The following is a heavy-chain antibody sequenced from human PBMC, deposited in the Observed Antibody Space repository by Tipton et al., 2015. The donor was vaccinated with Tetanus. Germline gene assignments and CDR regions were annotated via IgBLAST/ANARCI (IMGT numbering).Heavy chain of an antibody. J-gene: IGHJ4*02. Sequence: TLSLTCTVSGASISSAIYLWGWIRQPPGKGLEWIGSVSLTGNTYYNPSLQSRLSMSVDTSRNIFSLKLSSVTAADTAIYYCARLAMTAVTNDYWGQGTLVTVSS. V-gene: IGHV4-39*01. CDR2: VSLTGNT. CDR1: GASISSAIYL. CDR3: ARLAMTAVTNDY. D-gene: IGHD4-11*01.